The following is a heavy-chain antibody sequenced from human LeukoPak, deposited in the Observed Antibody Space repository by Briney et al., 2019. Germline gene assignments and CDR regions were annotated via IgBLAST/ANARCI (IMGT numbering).Heavy chain of an antibody. CDR1: GGSISSSSYY. V-gene: IGHV4-39*01. CDR3: VRLFSDSVVVVVTNYYMDV. CDR2: IYYSGST. D-gene: IGHD3-22*01. J-gene: IGHJ6*03. Sequence: SETLSLTCTVSGGSISSSSYYWGWIRQPPGKGLEWIGSIYYSGSTYYNPSLKSRVTISVYTSKNQFSLKLSSVTAADTAVYYCVRLFSDSVVVVVTNYYMDVWGKGTTVTVSS.